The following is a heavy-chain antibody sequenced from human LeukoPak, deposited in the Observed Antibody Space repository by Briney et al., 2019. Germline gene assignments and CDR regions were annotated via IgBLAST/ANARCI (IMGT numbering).Heavy chain of an antibody. V-gene: IGHV4-39*01. CDR2: IYHTGST. D-gene: IGHD2-15*01. CDR1: GGSITRSSFF. Sequence: PSETLSLTCTVSGGSITRSSFFWGWIRQPPGKGLQGSGSIYHTGSTYYTPSLKSRVTISVDTSKNQSSLRLTSVTASDTAVYSCARQGGWHYYFDYWGQGTLVTVSS. CDR3: ARQGGWHYYFDY. J-gene: IGHJ4*02.